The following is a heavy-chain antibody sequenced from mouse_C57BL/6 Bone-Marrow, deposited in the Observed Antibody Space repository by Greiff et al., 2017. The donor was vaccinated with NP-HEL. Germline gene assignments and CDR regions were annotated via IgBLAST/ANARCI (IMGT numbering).Heavy chain of an antibody. D-gene: IGHD1-1*01. V-gene: IGHV6-3*01. CDR1: GFTFSNYW. CDR2: IRLKSDNYAT. J-gene: IGHJ3*01. CDR3: TVIYYYGSSSGT. Sequence: EVKLVESGGGLVQPGGSMKLSCVASGFTFSNYWMNWVRQSPEKGLEWVAQIRLKSDNYATHYAESVKGRFTISRDDSKSSVYLQMNNLRAEDTGIYYCTVIYYYGSSSGTGGQGTLVTVSA.